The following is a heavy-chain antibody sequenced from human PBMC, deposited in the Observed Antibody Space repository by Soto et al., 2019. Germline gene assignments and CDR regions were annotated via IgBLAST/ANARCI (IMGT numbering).Heavy chain of an antibody. V-gene: IGHV3-23*01. D-gene: IGHD2-8*02. Sequence: VGSLRLSCAVSGFICSSYDMSWFRQAPGKGLAWVSTILVGGSTHYEDSVQGRFTISRDTSKNTVYLHMNSLTAGDTAVYYCAKATATGGGAFEIYGQGTMVTVSS. CDR1: GFICSSYD. CDR2: ILVGGST. CDR3: AKATATGGGAFEI. J-gene: IGHJ3*02.